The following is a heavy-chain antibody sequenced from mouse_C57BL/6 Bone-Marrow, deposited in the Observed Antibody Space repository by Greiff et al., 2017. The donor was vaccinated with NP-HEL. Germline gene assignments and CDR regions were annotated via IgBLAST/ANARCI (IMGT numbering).Heavy chain of an antibody. V-gene: IGHV1-18*01. CDR1: GYTFTDYN. CDR3: ARREATVVATDWYFDV. J-gene: IGHJ1*03. CDR2: INPNNGGT. Sequence: EVKLQQSGPELVKPGASVKIPCKASGYTFTDYNMDWVKQSHGKSLEWIGDINPNNGGTIYNQKFKGKATLTVDKSSSTAYMELRSLTSEDTAVYYCARREATVVATDWYFDVWGTGTTVTVSS. D-gene: IGHD1-1*01.